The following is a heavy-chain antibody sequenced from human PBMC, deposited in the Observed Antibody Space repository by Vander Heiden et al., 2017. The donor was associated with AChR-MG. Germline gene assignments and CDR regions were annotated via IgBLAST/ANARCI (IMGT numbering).Heavy chain of an antibody. V-gene: IGHV1-69*01. D-gene: IGHD2-2*02. CDR1: GGTFSSYA. J-gene: IGHJ5*02. CDR3: ARGEGYCSSTSCYTGWFDP. CDR2: IIPIFGTA. Sequence: QVQLVQSGAEVKTPGSSVKVSCKASGGTFSSYAISWVRQAPGQGLEWMGGIIPIFGTANYAQKFQGRVTITADESTSTAYMELSSLRSEDTAVYYCARGEGYCSSTSCYTGWFDPWGQGTLVTVSS.